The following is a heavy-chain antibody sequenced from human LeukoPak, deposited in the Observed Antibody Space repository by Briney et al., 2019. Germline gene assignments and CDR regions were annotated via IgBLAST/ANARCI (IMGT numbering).Heavy chain of an antibody. CDR3: AKDQGIQLWLKYFQH. V-gene: IGHV3-23*01. J-gene: IGHJ1*01. Sequence: QPGRSLRLSCAASGFTFRSYGMYWVRQAPGKGLEWVSAISGSGGTTLYADSVKGRFTISRDNSKSTLYLQMNSLRAEDTAVYYCAKDQGIQLWLKYFQHWGQGTLVTVSS. CDR2: ISGSGGTT. CDR1: GFTFRSYG. D-gene: IGHD5-18*01.